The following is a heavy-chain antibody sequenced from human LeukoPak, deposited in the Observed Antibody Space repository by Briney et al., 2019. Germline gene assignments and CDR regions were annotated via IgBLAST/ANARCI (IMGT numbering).Heavy chain of an antibody. CDR2: IYYSGSS. J-gene: IGHJ6*02. D-gene: IGHD3-10*01. V-gene: IGHV4-31*03. Sequence: SETLSLTCTVSGGSINNGGYYWSWIRQHPGKGLVWIGNIYYSGSSYYNPSLRSRVTISVDTSTNHFSLKLSSVTAADTAVYYCARDSPAITMVRGVIIGANYYYGMDVWGQGTTVTVSS. CDR1: GGSINNGGYY. CDR3: ARDSPAITMVRGVIIGANYYYGMDV.